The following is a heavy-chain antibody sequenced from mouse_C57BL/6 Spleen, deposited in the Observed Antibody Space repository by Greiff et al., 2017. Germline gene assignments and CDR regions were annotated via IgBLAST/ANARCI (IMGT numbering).Heavy chain of an antibody. V-gene: IGHV14-3*01. CDR1: GFNIKNTY. CDR3: ARRYGSSYVGYFDY. Sequence: EVQVVESVAELVRPGASVKLSCTASGFNIKNTYMHWVKQRPEQGLEWIGRIDPANGNTKYAPKFQGKATITADTSSNTAYLQLSSLTSEDTAIYYCARRYGSSYVGYFDYWGQGTTLTVSS. J-gene: IGHJ2*01. D-gene: IGHD1-1*01. CDR2: IDPANGNT.